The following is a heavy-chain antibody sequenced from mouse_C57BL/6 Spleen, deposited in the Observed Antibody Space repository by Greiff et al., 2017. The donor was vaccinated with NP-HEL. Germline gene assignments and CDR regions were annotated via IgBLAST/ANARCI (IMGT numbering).Heavy chain of an antibody. J-gene: IGHJ4*01. D-gene: IGHD6-1*01. Sequence: EVQLQQSGPGLVKPSQSLSLTCSVTGYSITSGYYWNWIRQFPGNKLEWVGYISYDGSNNYNPSLKNRISITRDTSKNQFFLKLNSVTTEDTATYYCARDLATISYAMDYWGQGTSVTVSS. CDR2: ISYDGSN. CDR3: ARDLATISYAMDY. CDR1: GYSITSGYY. V-gene: IGHV3-6*01.